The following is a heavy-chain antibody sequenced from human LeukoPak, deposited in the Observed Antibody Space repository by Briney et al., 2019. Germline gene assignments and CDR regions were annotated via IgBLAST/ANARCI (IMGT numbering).Heavy chain of an antibody. CDR1: GASISSSSYY. V-gene: IGHV4-39*07. CDR3: ARGISGYSYGYRFDY. D-gene: IGHD5-18*01. J-gene: IGHJ4*02. Sequence: SETLSLTCTVSGASISSSSYYWGWIRQPPGKGLKWIGSIYYSGSTYYNPSLKSRVTISVDTSKNQFSLKLSSVTAAETAVYYCARGISGYSYGYRFDYWGQGTLVTVSS. CDR2: IYYSGST.